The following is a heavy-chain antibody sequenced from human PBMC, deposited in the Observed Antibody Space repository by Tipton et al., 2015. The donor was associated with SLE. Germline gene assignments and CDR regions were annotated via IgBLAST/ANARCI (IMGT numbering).Heavy chain of an antibody. V-gene: IGHV3-48*01. CDR3: ATLGDDAFDI. CDR2: ISSSSSTI. J-gene: IGHJ3*02. CDR1: GFTFDDYT. D-gene: IGHD3-10*01. Sequence: SLRLSCAASGFTFDDYTMHWVRQAPGKGLEWVSYISSSSSTIYYADSVKGRFTISRDNAKNSLYLQMNSLRAEDTAVYYCATLGDDAFDIWGQGTMVTVSS.